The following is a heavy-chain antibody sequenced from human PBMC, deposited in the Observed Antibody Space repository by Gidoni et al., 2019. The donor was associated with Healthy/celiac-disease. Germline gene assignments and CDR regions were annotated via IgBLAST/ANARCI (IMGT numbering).Heavy chain of an antibody. Sequence: QVQLQESGPGLVKPSETLSLTCTVYGGSISSYYWSWIRQPPGKGLECIGYIYYSGSTNYNPSLKSRVTISVDTSKTQLSLKLSSVTSADAAVYYCARGSVISNFDSWGQGTLVTVSS. CDR2: IYYSGST. J-gene: IGHJ4*02. V-gene: IGHV4-59*01. D-gene: IGHD3-22*01. CDR1: GGSISSYY. CDR3: ARGSVISNFDS.